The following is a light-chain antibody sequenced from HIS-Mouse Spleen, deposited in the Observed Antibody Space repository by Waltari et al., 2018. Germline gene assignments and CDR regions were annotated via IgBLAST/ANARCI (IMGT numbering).Light chain of an antibody. CDR3: CSYAGSSTYV. Sequence: QSALTQPASVSVSPGQSITTSCTGTSRDVGSYNLVSWYQQHPGKAPNLMIYEGSKRPSGVSNRFSGSKSGNTASLTISGLQAEDEADYYCCSYAGSSTYVFGTGTKVTVL. V-gene: IGLV2-23*01. J-gene: IGLJ1*01. CDR2: EGS. CDR1: SRDVGSYNL.